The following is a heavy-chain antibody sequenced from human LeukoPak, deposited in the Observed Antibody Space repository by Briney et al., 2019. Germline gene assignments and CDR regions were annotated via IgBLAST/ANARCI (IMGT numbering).Heavy chain of an antibody. D-gene: IGHD1-26*01. Sequence: PGGSLRLSCAASGFPFNSYAMTWVRQAPGKGLEWVSTLNGDSSLLYYADSVKGRFTISRDTSKNTLYLQMNSLRADDTAIYCCAKDSGTYPAWFFDYWGQGILVTVSS. CDR2: LNGDSSLL. J-gene: IGHJ4*02. V-gene: IGHV3-23*01. CDR3: AKDSGTYPAWFFDY. CDR1: GFPFNSYA.